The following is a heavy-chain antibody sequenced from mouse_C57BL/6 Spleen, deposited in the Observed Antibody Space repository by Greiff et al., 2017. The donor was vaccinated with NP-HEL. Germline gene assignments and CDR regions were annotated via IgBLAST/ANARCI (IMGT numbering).Heavy chain of an antibody. CDR3: ARTVVAPYWYFDV. D-gene: IGHD1-1*01. CDR1: GYAFSSSW. J-gene: IGHJ1*03. V-gene: IGHV1-82*01. Sequence: QVTLKESGPELVKPGASVKISCKASGYAFSSSWMNWVKQRPGKGLEWIGRIYPGDGDTNYNGKFKGKATLTADKSSSTAYMQLSSLTSEDSAVYFCARTVVAPYWYFDVWGTGTTVTVSS. CDR2: IYPGDGDT.